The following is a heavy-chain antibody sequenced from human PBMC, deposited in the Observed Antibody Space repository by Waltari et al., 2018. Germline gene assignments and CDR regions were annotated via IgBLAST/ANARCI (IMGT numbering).Heavy chain of an antibody. D-gene: IGHD3-10*01. CDR1: GCSISRPY. J-gene: IGHJ4*02. CDR3: AASLAGGMVQGGTFDY. CDR2: IYYSGST. Sequence: QVQLQESGPGLVKPSETLSLTCTVSGCSISRPYWAWTRPPPGKGLEWIGYIYYSGSTNYNPSLKSRVTISVDTSKNQFSLKLSSVTAADTAVYYCAASLAGGMVQGGTFDYWGQGTLVTVSS. V-gene: IGHV4-59*11.